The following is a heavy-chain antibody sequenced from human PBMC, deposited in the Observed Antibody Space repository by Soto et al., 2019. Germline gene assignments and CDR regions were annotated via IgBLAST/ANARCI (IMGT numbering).Heavy chain of an antibody. V-gene: IGHV4-34*01. CDR2: INHSGST. CDR1: GGSFSGYY. Sequence: SETLSLTCAVYGGSFSGYYWSWIRQPPGKGLEWIGEINHSGSTNYNPSLKSRVTISVDTSKNQFSLKLSSVTAADTAVYYCARGSKGAARRFDYWGQGTLVTVS. CDR3: ARGSKGAARRFDY. J-gene: IGHJ4*02. D-gene: IGHD6-6*01.